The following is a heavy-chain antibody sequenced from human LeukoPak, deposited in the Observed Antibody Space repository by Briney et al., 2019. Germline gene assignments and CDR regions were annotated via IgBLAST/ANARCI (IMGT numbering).Heavy chain of an antibody. CDR3: ARDGSSPQYFQH. J-gene: IGHJ1*01. V-gene: IGHV3-11*05. D-gene: IGHD1-1*01. Sequence: SGGSLRLSCAASGFTFSDYYMSWLRQAPGKGLEWVSYISTGSSYTIYADSVKGRFTISRDNAKNSLYLQMNSLRAEDTAVYYFARDGSSPQYFQHWGQGTLVTVSS. CDR2: ISTGSSYT. CDR1: GFTFSDYY.